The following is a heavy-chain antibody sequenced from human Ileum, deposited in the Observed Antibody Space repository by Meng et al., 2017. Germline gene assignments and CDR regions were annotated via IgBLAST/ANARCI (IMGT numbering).Heavy chain of an antibody. CDR2: ISYDGSEK. J-gene: IGHJ4*02. D-gene: IGHD2-15*01. V-gene: IGHV3-30*01. CDR3: ARDRAYCSGGRCYSHTGIDY. CDR1: GFTFSDYA. Sequence: GGSLRLSCVGSGFTFSDYAMEWVRQAPGKGLEWVGRISYDGSEKYDADSMKGRITISRDNSKNTLYLEMNSLRAEDTAVYYCARDRAYCSGGRCYSHTGIDYWGQGTLVTVSS.